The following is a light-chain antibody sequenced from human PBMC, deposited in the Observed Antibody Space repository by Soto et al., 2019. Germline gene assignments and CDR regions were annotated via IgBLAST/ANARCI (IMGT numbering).Light chain of an antibody. V-gene: IGLV2-14*01. Sequence: QSAXRQPASVSGSPGHSITISCTGISSDVGGYNSVSWYQQHPGKAPKLMIYEVSNRPSGVSNRFSGSKSGNTASLTISGLQAEDEADYYCSSYKSSSTRYVFGTGTKVTVL. J-gene: IGLJ1*01. CDR1: SSDVGGYNS. CDR3: SSYKSSSTRYV. CDR2: EVS.